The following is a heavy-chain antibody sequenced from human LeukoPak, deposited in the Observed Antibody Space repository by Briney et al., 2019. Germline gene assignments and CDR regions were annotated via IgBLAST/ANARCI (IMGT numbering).Heavy chain of an antibody. D-gene: IGHD4-23*01. CDR3: AREGMDYGGNSVFVL. Sequence: SVTVSCKASGGTLNSYTINWVRQAPGEGLEWMGTIIPAFGIPNYAQRFKDRVTITADKSTSTAYMELSSLRSEDTAVYFCAREGMDYGGNSVFVLWGQGTLVTVSS. V-gene: IGHV1-69*04. CDR1: GGTLNSYT. CDR2: IIPAFGIP. J-gene: IGHJ4*02.